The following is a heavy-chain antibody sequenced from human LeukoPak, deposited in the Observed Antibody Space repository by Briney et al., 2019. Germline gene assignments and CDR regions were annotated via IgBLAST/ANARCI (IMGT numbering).Heavy chain of an antibody. J-gene: IGHJ4*02. CDR3: ARAEPYYDYVWGSYRSPYFDY. Sequence: GGSLRLSCAASGFTFSSYWMSWVRQAPGKGLEWVANIKQDGSEKYYVDSVKGRFTISRDNAKNSLYLQMNSLRAEDTAVYYCARAEPYYDYVWGSYRSPYFDYWGQGTLVAVSS. D-gene: IGHD3-16*02. CDR2: IKQDGSEK. CDR1: GFTFSSYW. V-gene: IGHV3-7*01.